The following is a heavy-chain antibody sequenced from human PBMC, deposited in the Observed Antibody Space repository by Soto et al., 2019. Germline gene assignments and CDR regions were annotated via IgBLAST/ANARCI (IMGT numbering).Heavy chain of an antibody. CDR2: ICSGGAGT. V-gene: IGHV3-74*03. Sequence: PGGSLRLCCVASGFTFCDCCMSWIRQAPGKGLDWVSRICSGGAGTMYADSVKGRLSISRDNAKNTLYLQMNSLRVEDTAVYYCVRGDGDYHDGNGYLGRHWGQGTLVTVSS. J-gene: IGHJ4*02. CDR1: GFTFCDCC. CDR3: VRGDGDYHDGNGYLGRH. D-gene: IGHD5-18*01.